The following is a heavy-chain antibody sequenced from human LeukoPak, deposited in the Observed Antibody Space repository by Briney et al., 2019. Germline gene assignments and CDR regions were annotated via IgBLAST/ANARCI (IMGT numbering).Heavy chain of an antibody. CDR1: GYTLTSYG. CDR3: ARVYDSGGFQFDP. Sequence: ASVKVSCKASGYTLTSYGISWVRQAPGQGLEWVGWIRGYSGNTNYAQKLQDRVTMTKDTYTSTAYMELRSLRSDDTAVYYCARVYDSGGFQFDPWGQGTLVTVSS. J-gene: IGHJ5*02. V-gene: IGHV1-18*01. D-gene: IGHD3-22*01. CDR2: IRGYSGNT.